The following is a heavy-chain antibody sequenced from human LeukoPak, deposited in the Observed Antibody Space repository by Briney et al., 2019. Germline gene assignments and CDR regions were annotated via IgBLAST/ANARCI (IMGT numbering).Heavy chain of an antibody. J-gene: IGHJ5*02. CDR2: INHSGST. CDR1: GGSFSGYY. CDR3: ARGTFRIQLWFGWFDP. Sequence: SETLSLTCAVYGGSFSGYYWSWIRQPPGKGLGWIGEINHSGSTNYNPSLKSRVTISVDTSKNQFSLKLSSVTAADTAVYYCARGTFRIQLWFGWFDPWGQGTLVTVSS. V-gene: IGHV4-34*01. D-gene: IGHD5-18*01.